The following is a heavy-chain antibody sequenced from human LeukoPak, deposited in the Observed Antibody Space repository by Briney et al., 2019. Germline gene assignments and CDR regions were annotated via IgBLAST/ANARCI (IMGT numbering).Heavy chain of an antibody. Sequence: ASVKVSCKASGYTFTGYYMHWVRLAPGQGLEWMGRISPNSGGTNSAQKFQDRVTMTRDTSISTAYMELSRLRSDDTAVYYCARSYNWNGDFDYWGQGTLVTVSP. V-gene: IGHV1-2*06. CDR1: GYTFTGYY. CDR2: ISPNSGGT. J-gene: IGHJ4*02. D-gene: IGHD1-1*01. CDR3: ARSYNWNGDFDY.